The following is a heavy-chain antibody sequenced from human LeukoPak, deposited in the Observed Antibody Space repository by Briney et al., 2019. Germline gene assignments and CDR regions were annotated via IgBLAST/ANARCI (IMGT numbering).Heavy chain of an antibody. D-gene: IGHD4-17*01. CDR2: ISAYNGNT. V-gene: IGHV1-18*01. CDR1: GYTFTSYG. J-gene: IGHJ6*03. Sequence: ASVKVSCKASGYTFTSYGISWVRQAPGQGLEWMGCISAYNGNTNYAQKRQGRVTMTTDTSTSTAYMELRSLRSDDTAVYYCARVVLGDYGNYYYYMDVWGKGTTVTVSS. CDR3: ARVVLGDYGNYYYYMDV.